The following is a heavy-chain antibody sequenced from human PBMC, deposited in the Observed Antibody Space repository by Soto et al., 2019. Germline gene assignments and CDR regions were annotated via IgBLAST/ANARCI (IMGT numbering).Heavy chain of an antibody. J-gene: IGHJ5*02. CDR2: INPGDSTT. CDR1: GYTFTDYW. D-gene: IGHD2-2*01. Sequence: PGESLKISCEGSGYTFTDYWIAWVRQMPGKGLEWMGIINPGDSTTTYGQSFQGQVTISADKSIRSAYLQWSSLKASDTAKYYCARQFCSGTSCRFKWFDPWGQGTLVTVSS. V-gene: IGHV5-51*01. CDR3: ARQFCSGTSCRFKWFDP.